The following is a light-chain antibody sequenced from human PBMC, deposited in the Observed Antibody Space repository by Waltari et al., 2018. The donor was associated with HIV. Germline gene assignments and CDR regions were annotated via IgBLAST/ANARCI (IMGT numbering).Light chain of an antibody. J-gene: IGLJ2*01. Sequence: SYELTQPLSVSVALGQTARITCGGNNIGSQNVHWYQQKPGQAPVLVIYKKTNRPSGIPERFSGSNAGNTATRTISRAQAGDEADYYCQVWDSSTVVFGGGTKLTVL. CDR2: KKT. V-gene: IGLV3-9*01. CDR1: NIGSQN. CDR3: QVWDSSTVV.